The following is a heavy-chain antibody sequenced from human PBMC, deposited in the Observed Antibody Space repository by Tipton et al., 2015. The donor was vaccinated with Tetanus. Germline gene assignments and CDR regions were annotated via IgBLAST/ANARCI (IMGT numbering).Heavy chain of an antibody. CDR3: AKGDSFHI. Sequence: QLVQSGAEVKKPGESLNISCQASGYTFTDNWIGWVRQRPGKGLEWMGVIYPGDSHVQFSPSFQGQVTFSVDKSINTAYLQGNSLRASDTAMYFCAKGDSFHIGGQGTMVIVSS. CDR2: IYPGDSHV. D-gene: IGHD2-21*01. V-gene: IGHV5-51*01. CDR1: GYTFTDNW. J-gene: IGHJ3*02.